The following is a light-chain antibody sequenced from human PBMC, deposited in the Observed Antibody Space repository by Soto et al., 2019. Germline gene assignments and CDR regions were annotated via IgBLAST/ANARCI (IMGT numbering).Light chain of an antibody. CDR2: EDT. V-gene: IGLV2-23*01. CDR1: RGDVGTYNL. CDR3: CSDAGCYTLI. Sequence: QSVLTQPASVSGSPGQSITISCIGTRGDVGTYNLGSWYQQHPDKAPKLIIYEDTKRPSGVSSRFSGSKSGNTAYLTISGLQAEDAADYYCCSDAGCYTLIFGGGTKLTVL. J-gene: IGLJ2*01.